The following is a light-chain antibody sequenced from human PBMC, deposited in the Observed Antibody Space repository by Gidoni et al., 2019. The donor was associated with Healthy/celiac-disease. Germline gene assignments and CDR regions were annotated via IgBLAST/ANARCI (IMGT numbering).Light chain of an antibody. CDR1: QGISSW. Sequence: DIPLTQSTSSVSASVGDRVTTTCRASQGISSWLDWYHQKQGKAPKLLIYAASSLQSGVPSRFSGSGSGTDFTLTISSLQPEDFATYYCQQANSFPRTFGQGTKVEIK. J-gene: IGKJ1*01. CDR2: AAS. V-gene: IGKV1-12*01. CDR3: QQANSFPRT.